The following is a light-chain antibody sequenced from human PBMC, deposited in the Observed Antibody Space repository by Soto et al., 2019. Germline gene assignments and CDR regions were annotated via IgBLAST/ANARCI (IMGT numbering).Light chain of an antibody. V-gene: IGKV1-33*01. J-gene: IGKJ4*02. CDR1: HDVSRN. Sequence: DIQMTQSPSALYASVGDRVTIACQSSHDVSRNLNWFQQKPGEAPKLLIYDASNVERGVPSRFSGSGSGTHFTFTISSLQPEDVATYYCKQYNSMLSFGGGT. CDR3: KQYNSMLS. CDR2: DAS.